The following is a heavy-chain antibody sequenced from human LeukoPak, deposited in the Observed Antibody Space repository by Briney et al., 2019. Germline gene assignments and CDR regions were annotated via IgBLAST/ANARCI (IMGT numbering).Heavy chain of an antibody. V-gene: IGHV4-34*01. CDR1: GGSFSGYY. CDR3: AGGGEKYYFDY. D-gene: IGHD3-10*01. J-gene: IGHJ4*02. Sequence: SETLSLTCAVYGGSFSGYYWSWIRQPPGKGLEWIGEINHSGSTNYNPSLKSRVTISVDTSKNQFSLKLSSVTAADTAVYYCAGGGEKYYFDYWGQGTLVTVSS. CDR2: INHSGST.